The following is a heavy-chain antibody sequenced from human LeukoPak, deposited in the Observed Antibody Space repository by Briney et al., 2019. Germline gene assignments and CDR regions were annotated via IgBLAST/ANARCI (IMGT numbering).Heavy chain of an antibody. J-gene: IGHJ6*03. Sequence: TGGSLRLSCAASGFTFSSYGMHWVRQAPGKGLEWVAVIWYGGSNKYYADSVKGRFTISRDNSKNTLYLQMNSLRAEDTAVYYCAKCSGSDPDYYYYMDVWGKGTTVTVSS. V-gene: IGHV3-30*02. D-gene: IGHD1-26*01. CDR3: AKCSGSDPDYYYYMDV. CDR1: GFTFSSYG. CDR2: IWYGGSNK.